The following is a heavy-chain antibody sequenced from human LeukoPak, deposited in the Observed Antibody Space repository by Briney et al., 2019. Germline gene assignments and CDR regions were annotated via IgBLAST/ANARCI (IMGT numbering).Heavy chain of an antibody. CDR2: INHSGST. Sequence: PSETLSLTCGVYRGSFSNYYWGWLRQPPGKGLEWIGEINHSGSTNYNPSLKSRVTISVDTSKSQFSLKLSSVTAADTAVYYCARHGRIVGACFQRWGQGTLVTVSS. D-gene: IGHD1-26*01. V-gene: IGHV4-34*01. CDR1: RGSFSNYY. CDR3: ARHGRIVGACFQR. J-gene: IGHJ1*01.